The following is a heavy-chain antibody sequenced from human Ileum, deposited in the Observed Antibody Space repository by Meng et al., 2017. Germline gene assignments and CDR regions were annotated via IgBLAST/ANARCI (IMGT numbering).Heavy chain of an antibody. CDR2: IYYSGST. CDR1: GGSISSGDSY. J-gene: IGHJ4*02. Sequence: QVQLQESGPGLVKPSQTLSLTCTVSGGSISSGDSYWSWIRQPPGKGLEWIGYIYYSGSTYYNPSLKSRLTISVDTSKNQFSLKLSSVTAADTAVYYCARDRDSSGYYPYWGQGTLVTVSS. D-gene: IGHD3-22*01. V-gene: IGHV4-30-4*01. CDR3: ARDRDSSGYYPY.